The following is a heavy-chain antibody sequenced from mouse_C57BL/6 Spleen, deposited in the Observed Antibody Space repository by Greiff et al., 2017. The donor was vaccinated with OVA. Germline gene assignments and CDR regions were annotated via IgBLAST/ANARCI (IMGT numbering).Heavy chain of an antibody. V-gene: IGHV1-82*01. Sequence: QVQLQQSGPELVKPGASVKISCKASGYAFSSSWMNWVKQRPGTGLEWIGRIYPGDGDTNYNGKFKGKATLPAAKSSSTAYMQLSSLTSEDSAVYFCARGGYYYGSSLDYWGQGTTLTVSS. CDR2: IYPGDGDT. CDR3: ARGGYYYGSSLDY. CDR1: GYAFSSSW. J-gene: IGHJ2*01. D-gene: IGHD1-1*01.